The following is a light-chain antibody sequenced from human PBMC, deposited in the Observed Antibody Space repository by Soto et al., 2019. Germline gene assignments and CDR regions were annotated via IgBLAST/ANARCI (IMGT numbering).Light chain of an antibody. V-gene: IGKV1-39*01. CDR3: QQSYSTPRT. J-gene: IGKJ1*01. Sequence: DIQMTQYTSSLSASVGDRVTITCRASQSISSYLNWYQQKPGKAPKLLIYAASSLQSGVPSRFSGSGSGTDFTLTVSSLQPEDFATYFCQQSYSTPRTFGHRSIVDI. CDR2: AAS. CDR1: QSISSY.